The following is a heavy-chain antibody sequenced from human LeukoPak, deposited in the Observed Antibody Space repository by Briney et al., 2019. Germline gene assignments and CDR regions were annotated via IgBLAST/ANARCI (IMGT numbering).Heavy chain of an antibody. CDR3: ARDYRFAFDN. V-gene: IGHV3-21*05. CDR1: GFIFSDYS. J-gene: IGHJ4*02. CDR2: VGIDSGNT. Sequence: GGSLRLSCAASGFIFSDYSMNWVRQAPGKGLEWISYVGIDSGNTKYADSVKGRFTISGDNAKKSLYLQMDSLRVEDTAVYYCARDYRFAFDNWGQGTLVTVSS.